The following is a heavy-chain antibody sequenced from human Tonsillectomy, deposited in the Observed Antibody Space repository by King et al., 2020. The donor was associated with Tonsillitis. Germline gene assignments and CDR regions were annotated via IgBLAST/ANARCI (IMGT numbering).Heavy chain of an antibody. J-gene: IGHJ6*03. V-gene: IGHV4-39*01. CDR1: SGSISSASYY. CDR2: VYYSGST. CDR3: ARIQWLANYYYYYMDV. Sequence: LQLQESGPGLVKPSETLSLTCTVSSGSISSASYYWGWIRLPPGMGLEWIGSVYYSGSTYYNPSLTSRVTISVDTSKNQFSLKLSSVTAADTAVYYCARIQWLANYYYYYMDVWGKGTTVTVSS. D-gene: IGHD6-19*01.